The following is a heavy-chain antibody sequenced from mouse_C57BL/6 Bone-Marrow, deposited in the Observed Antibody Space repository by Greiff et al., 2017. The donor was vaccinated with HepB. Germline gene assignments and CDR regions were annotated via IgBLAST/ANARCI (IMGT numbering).Heavy chain of an antibody. CDR1: GYAFSSYW. J-gene: IGHJ4*01. CDR3: ARRRLRHCAMDY. V-gene: IGHV1-80*01. Sequence: QVQLQQSGAELVKPGASVKISCKASGYAFSSYWMNWVKQRPGKGLEWIGQIYPGDGDTNYNGKFKGKATLTADKSSSTAYMQLSSLTSEDSAVYFCARRRLRHCAMDYWGQGTSVTVSS. CDR2: IYPGDGDT. D-gene: IGHD2-2*01.